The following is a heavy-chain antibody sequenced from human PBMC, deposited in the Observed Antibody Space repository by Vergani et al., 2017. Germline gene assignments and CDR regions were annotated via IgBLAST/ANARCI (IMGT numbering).Heavy chain of an antibody. CDR3: ANEGSANRIRGWLDH. D-gene: IGHD3-10*01. Sequence: QAQLVESGGGVVQPGSSLRLSCAASGFTFTDYGMHWVRQAPGKGLEWVAFIQYDGSDIFYADFVEGRFTISRDNSKNSLYLQMRSLRFDDTAVYYCANEGSANRIRGWLDHWGQGALVTVSS. V-gene: IGHV3-30*02. J-gene: IGHJ4*02. CDR2: IQYDGSDI. CDR1: GFTFTDYG.